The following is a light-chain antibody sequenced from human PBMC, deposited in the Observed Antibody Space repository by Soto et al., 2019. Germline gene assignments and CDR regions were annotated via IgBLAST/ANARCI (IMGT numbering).Light chain of an antibody. CDR1: QSILKSNGYNC. J-gene: IGKJ1*01. V-gene: IGKV2-28*01. Sequence: DLVMTQSPLSLPVSPGEPASISCRSSQSILKSNGYNCSEWYLQKPGQSPQLLIYLGSNRAAGVPDRVSGSGSGTDFTLKISRVEAVDVGVYYCIQSLQTQLTFGQGPKVEIK. CDR2: LGS. CDR3: IQSLQTQLT.